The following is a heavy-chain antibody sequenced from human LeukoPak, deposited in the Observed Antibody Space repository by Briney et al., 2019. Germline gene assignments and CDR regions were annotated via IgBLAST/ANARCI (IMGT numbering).Heavy chain of an antibody. V-gene: IGHV1-18*01. D-gene: IGHD3-3*01. CDR1: GYIFINYG. CDR3: ARASIGSGGFWSAGFHPNDY. Sequence: ASVTVSCKASGYIFINYGISWVRQAPGQGVEWMGWISAFNGDKNYAQKLQGRVTMTTDTKTRKDYMELRRLTYDDRDVYFCARASIGSGGFWSAGFHPNDYWGQGTLVTVSS. J-gene: IGHJ4*02. CDR2: ISAFNGDK.